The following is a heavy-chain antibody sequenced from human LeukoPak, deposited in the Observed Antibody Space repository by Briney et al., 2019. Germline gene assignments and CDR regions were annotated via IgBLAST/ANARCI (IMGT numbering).Heavy chain of an antibody. CDR3: ARSSSIYSSGFNY. J-gene: IGHJ4*02. CDR2: ISSSSSYI. V-gene: IGHV3-21*01. D-gene: IGHD6-6*01. Sequence: GGSLRLSCAASGFTVSSNYMSWVRQAPGKGLEWVSSISSSSSYIYYADSVKGRFTISRDNAKNSLYLQMNSLRAEDTAVYYCARSSSIYSSGFNYWGQGTLVTVSS. CDR1: GFTVSSNY.